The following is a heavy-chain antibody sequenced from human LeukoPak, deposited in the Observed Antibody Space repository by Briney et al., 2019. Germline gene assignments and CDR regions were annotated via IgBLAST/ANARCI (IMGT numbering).Heavy chain of an antibody. V-gene: IGHV4-59*01. CDR3: AATIKRDYGDTNLDY. Sequence: SETLSLTCSVPGDSISSYFWSWIRQPPGKGLEWIGYMHNGRYSNYNPPLKSRVTISGDTSKNQLSLKLTSVTAADTAVYYCAATIKRDYGDTNLDYWGQGTLVTVSS. CDR2: MHNGRYS. J-gene: IGHJ4*02. CDR1: GDSISSYF. D-gene: IGHD4/OR15-4a*01.